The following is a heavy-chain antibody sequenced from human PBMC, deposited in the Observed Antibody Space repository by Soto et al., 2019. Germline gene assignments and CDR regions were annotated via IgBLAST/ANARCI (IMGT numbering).Heavy chain of an antibody. CDR3: ARETAYDFWSGRYYYYYMDV. J-gene: IGHJ6*03. Sequence: SETLSLTCAVYGGSFSGYYWSWIRQPPGKGLEWIGEINHSGSTNYNPSLKSRVTISVDTSKNQFSLKLSSVTAADTAVYYCARETAYDFWSGRYYYYYMDVWGKGTTVTVSS. CDR1: GGSFSGYY. CDR2: INHSGST. D-gene: IGHD3-3*01. V-gene: IGHV4-34*01.